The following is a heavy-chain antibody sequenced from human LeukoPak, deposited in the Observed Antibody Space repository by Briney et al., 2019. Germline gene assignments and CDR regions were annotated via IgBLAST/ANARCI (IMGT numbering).Heavy chain of an antibody. CDR2: IKEDGSEK. V-gene: IGHV3-7*01. D-gene: IGHD3-10*01. CDR1: GFTFSFYW. J-gene: IGHJ4*02. Sequence: GGSLRLSCAASGFTFSFYWMSWVRQAPGKGLEWVANIKEDGSEKYYLDSVKGRFTISRDNAKNSLYLQMTSLRAEDTALYYCARDTHLSYAAGFDCWGQGTLVTVSS. CDR3: ARDTHLSYAAGFDC.